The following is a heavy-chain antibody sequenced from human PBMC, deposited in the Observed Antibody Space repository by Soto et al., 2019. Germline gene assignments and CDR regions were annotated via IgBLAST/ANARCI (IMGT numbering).Heavy chain of an antibody. CDR1: GFSFSTYG. J-gene: IGHJ4*02. CDR2: IWHDGTNK. Sequence: PGGSLRLSSAASGFSFSTYGMHWVRQAPGKGLEWVAAIWHDGTNKYHADSVKGRFTISRDNSKNTLYLEVNSLRAEDTAVYYCARERGDYESSGHYFVYWGQGTLVTVSS. V-gene: IGHV3-33*01. D-gene: IGHD3-22*01. CDR3: ARERGDYESSGHYFVY.